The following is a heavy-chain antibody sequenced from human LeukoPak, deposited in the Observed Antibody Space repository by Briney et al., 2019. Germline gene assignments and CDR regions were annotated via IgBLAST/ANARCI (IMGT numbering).Heavy chain of an antibody. Sequence: GGSLRLSCAASGFSFSTYYVNWVRQAPGKGLEWVSCISSSSTYIYYSDSVRGRFAISRDNAKNSLYLQMNSLRAEDTAVYYCVRANHGSFDYWGQGSLVTVSS. J-gene: IGHJ4*02. D-gene: IGHD1-14*01. CDR2: ISSSSTYI. CDR3: VRANHGSFDY. CDR1: GFSFSTYY. V-gene: IGHV3-21*01.